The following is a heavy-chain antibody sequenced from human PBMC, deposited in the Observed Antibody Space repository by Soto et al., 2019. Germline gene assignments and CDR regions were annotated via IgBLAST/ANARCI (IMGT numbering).Heavy chain of an antibody. D-gene: IGHD4-17*01. CDR3: ARDRPYGDPNWFDP. V-gene: IGHV3-30-3*01. J-gene: IGHJ5*02. CDR2: MSYDGART. Sequence: QVQLVESGGGVVQPGGSRSLSCATSGFTFTSFTMHWVRQAPGKGLEGIAVMSYDGARTDYADAVKGRFTISRDTSKNTLYLQMNNLRPDDTAMYYCARDRPYGDPNWFDPWGQGTLVTVSS. CDR1: GFTFTSFT.